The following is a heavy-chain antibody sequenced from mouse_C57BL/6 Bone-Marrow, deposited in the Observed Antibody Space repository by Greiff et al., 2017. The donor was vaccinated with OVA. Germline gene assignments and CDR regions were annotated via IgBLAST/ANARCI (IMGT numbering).Heavy chain of an antibody. V-gene: IGHV5-6*01. CDR3: ARTYYYGSSYWYFDV. CDR1: GFTFSSYG. Sequence: EVKLMESGGDLVKPGGSLKLSCAASGFTFSSYGMSWVRQTPDKRLEWVATISSGGSYSYYPDSVYGRFTFSRDTAKNTLYLQRSSLKSEDTAMYYCARTYYYGSSYWYFDVWGTGTTVTVTS. CDR2: ISSGGSYS. J-gene: IGHJ1*03. D-gene: IGHD1-1*01.